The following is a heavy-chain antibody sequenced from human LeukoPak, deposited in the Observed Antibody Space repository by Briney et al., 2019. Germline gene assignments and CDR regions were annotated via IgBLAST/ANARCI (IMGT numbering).Heavy chain of an antibody. CDR3: ARESEGDYYGSGSSQFGY. CDR1: GYTFTGYY. CDR2: INPNSGGT. V-gene: IGHV1-2*02. Sequence: ASVKVSCKASGYTFTGYYMHWVRQAPGQGLEWMGWINPNSGGTNYAQKFQGRVTMTRDTSISTAYMELSRLRSDDTAVYYCARESEGDYYGSGSSQFGYWGQGTLVVVSS. J-gene: IGHJ4*02. D-gene: IGHD3-10*01.